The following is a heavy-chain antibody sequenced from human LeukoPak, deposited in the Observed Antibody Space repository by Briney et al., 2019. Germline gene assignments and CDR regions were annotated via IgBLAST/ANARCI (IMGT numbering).Heavy chain of an antibody. CDR3: AIGRNSHFDY. CDR1: GGSISSSSYY. CDR2: IYYSGST. V-gene: IGHV4-39*07. Sequence: SETLCLTCTVSGGSISSSSYYWGWIRQPPGKGLEWIGSIYYSGSTYYNPSLKSRVTISVDTSKNQFSLKLSSVTAADTAVYYCAIGRNSHFDYWGQGTLVTVSS. J-gene: IGHJ4*02. D-gene: IGHD1/OR15-1a*01.